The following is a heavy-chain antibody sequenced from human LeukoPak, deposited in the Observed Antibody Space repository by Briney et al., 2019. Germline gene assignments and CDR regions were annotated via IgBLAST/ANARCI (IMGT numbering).Heavy chain of an antibody. CDR3: AGFTAMVPDYFDY. Sequence: ASVKVSCKASGYTFTGYYMHWVQQAPGQGLEWMGRINPNSGGTNYAQKFQGRVTMTRDTSISTAYMELSRLRSDDTAVYYCAGFTAMVPDYFDYWGQGTLVTVSS. J-gene: IGHJ4*02. V-gene: IGHV1-2*06. CDR2: INPNSGGT. CDR1: GYTFTGYY. D-gene: IGHD5-18*01.